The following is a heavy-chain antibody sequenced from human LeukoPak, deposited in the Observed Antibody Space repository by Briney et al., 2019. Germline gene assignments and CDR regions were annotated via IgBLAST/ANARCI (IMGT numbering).Heavy chain of an antibody. D-gene: IGHD5-18*01. Sequence: GGSLRLSCAASGFTFSSYWMHWVGQAPGKGLVWVSLINSDESITTYADSVKGRFTISRDNAKNTLYLQMNSLRPEDTAVYYCARDLGYSIDYWGQGTLVTVSS. CDR2: INSDESIT. CDR3: ARDLGYSIDY. V-gene: IGHV3-74*03. CDR1: GFTFSSYW. J-gene: IGHJ4*02.